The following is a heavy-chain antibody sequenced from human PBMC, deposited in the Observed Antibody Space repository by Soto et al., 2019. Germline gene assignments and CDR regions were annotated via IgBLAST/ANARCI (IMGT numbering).Heavy chain of an antibody. D-gene: IGHD2-8*01. CDR3: ASGRYCTNGVCQANIPFDY. CDR1: GFTFSSYG. V-gene: IGHV3-33*01. J-gene: IGHJ4*02. Sequence: QVQLVESGGGVVQPGRSLRLSCAASGFTFSSYGMHWVRQAPGKGLEWVAVIWYDGSNKYYADSVKGRFTISRDNSKNPLYLQMNSLRAEDTAVYYCASGRYCTNGVCQANIPFDYWGQGTLVTVSS. CDR2: IWYDGSNK.